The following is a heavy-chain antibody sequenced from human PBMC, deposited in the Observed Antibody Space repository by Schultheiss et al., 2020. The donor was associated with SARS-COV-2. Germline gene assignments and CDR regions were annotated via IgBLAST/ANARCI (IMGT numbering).Heavy chain of an antibody. CDR2: IYPGDSDT. J-gene: IGHJ4*02. Sequence: WIRQPPGKGLEWMGYIYPGDSDTRYSPSFQGQVTISADKSISTAYLQWSSLKASDTAMYYCAKLSGSGSYYGVDFDYWGQGTLVTVSS. V-gene: IGHV5-51*01. CDR3: AKLSGSGSYYGVDFDY. D-gene: IGHD3-10*01.